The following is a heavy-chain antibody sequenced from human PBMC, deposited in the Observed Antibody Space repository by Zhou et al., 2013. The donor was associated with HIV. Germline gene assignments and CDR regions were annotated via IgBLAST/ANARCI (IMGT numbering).Heavy chain of an antibody. CDR1: GGTFNRDA. CDR2: IIPLFNTP. D-gene: IGHD3-10*01. V-gene: IGHV1-69*14. J-gene: IGHJ6*02. Sequence: QVQLVQSGAEVKKPGSSVKVSCKASGGTFNRDAVSWVRQAPGQGLEWMGRIIPLFNTPNYAQTFQGRLTITADKSTSTSHMELSSLRSEDTAIYFCARDKTFTMGREENIKGGMDVWGQGTTVTVSS. CDR3: ARDKTFTMGREENIKGGMDV.